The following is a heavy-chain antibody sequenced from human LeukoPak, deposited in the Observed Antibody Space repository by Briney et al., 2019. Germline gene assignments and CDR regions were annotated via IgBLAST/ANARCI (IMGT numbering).Heavy chain of an antibody. V-gene: IGHV1-24*01. CDR1: GYTLTELS. Sequence: ASVKVSCKVSGYTLTELSMHWVRQAPGKGLEWMGGFDPEDGETIYAQKFQGRVTMTEDTSTDTAYMELISLRSEDTAVYYCAADSSGWYDFDYWGQGTLVTVSS. CDR3: AADSSGWYDFDY. J-gene: IGHJ4*02. D-gene: IGHD6-19*01. CDR2: FDPEDGET.